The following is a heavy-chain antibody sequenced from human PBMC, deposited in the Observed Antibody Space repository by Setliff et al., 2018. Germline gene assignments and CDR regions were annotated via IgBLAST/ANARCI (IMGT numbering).Heavy chain of an antibody. J-gene: IGHJ4*02. CDR1: GYTLTELS. CDR2: FDPEDGET. D-gene: IGHD3-22*01. CDR3: AADYYDSSGYGY. Sequence: GASVKVSCKVSGYTLTELSMHWVRQAHGKGLEWMGGFDPEDGETIYAQKFQGRVTMTEDTSTDTAYMELSSLRSEDTAVYYCAADYYDSSGYGYWGQETLVTVSS. V-gene: IGHV1-24*01.